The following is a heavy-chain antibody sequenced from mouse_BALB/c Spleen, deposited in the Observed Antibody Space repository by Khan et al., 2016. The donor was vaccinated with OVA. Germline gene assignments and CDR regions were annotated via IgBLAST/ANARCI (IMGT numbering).Heavy chain of an antibody. CDR1: GYSFTGYF. Sequence: VQLKQSGPELVKPGASVKISCKASGYSFTGYFMNWVMQSHGKSLEWIGRINPHIGETLYNQKFKGKATLTVDESSSTVPMELRSLASEDSAVYYCARNYRSDFDYWGQGTTLTVSS. D-gene: IGHD1-1*01. CDR3: ARNYRSDFDY. V-gene: IGHV1-20*02. CDR2: INPHIGET. J-gene: IGHJ2*01.